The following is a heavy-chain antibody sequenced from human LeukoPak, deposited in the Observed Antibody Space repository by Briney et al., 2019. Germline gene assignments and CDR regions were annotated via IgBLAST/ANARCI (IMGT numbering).Heavy chain of an antibody. Sequence: ASVKVSCKASGYTFTGYYMHWVRQAPGQGLEWMGWINPNSGGTNYAQKFQGWVTMTRDTSISTAYMELSRLRSDDTAVYYCARSLRSSGWYVESFDYWGRGTLVTVSS. CDR2: INPNSGGT. J-gene: IGHJ4*02. D-gene: IGHD6-19*01. CDR3: ARSLRSSGWYVESFDY. V-gene: IGHV1-2*04. CDR1: GYTFTGYY.